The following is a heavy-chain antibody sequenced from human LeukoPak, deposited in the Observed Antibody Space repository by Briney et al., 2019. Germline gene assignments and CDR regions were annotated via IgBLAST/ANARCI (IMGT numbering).Heavy chain of an antibody. CDR1: GITLSNYG. D-gene: IGHD3-22*01. Sequence: GGSLRLSCAVSGITLSNYGMSWVRQAPGKGLEWVAGISDSGGSTSYADSVKGRFTISRDNPKNTLYLQMNSLRAEGTAVYFCAKRGVVIRVILVGFHKEAYYFDSWGQGALVTVSS. CDR2: ISDSGGST. V-gene: IGHV3-23*01. CDR3: AKRGVVIRVILVGFHKEAYYFDS. J-gene: IGHJ4*02.